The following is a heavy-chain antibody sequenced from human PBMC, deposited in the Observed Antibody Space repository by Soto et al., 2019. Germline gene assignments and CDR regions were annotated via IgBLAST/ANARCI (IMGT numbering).Heavy chain of an antibody. CDR3: ARGGSSPVYYYYYGMDV. Sequence: GASVKVSCKASGYTFTVYYMHCVLQSPLQWLEWMGWINPNSGGTNYAQKFQGWVTMTRDTSISTAYMELSRLRSDDTAVYYCARGGSSPVYYYYYGMDVWGQGTTVTVSS. D-gene: IGHD6-6*01. J-gene: IGHJ6*02. V-gene: IGHV1-2*04. CDR2: INPNSGGT. CDR1: GYTFTVYY.